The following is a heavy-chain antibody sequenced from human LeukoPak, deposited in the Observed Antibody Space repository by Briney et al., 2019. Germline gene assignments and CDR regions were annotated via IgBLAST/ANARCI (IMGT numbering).Heavy chain of an antibody. D-gene: IGHD2-15*01. V-gene: IGHV1-46*01. CDR1: GYTFTSYY. CDR2: INPTGGST. Sequence: ASVKVSCKASGYTFTSYYMHWVRQAPGQGLEWMGLINPTGGSTGYAQKFQGRVTITRNTSISTAYMELSSLRSEDTAVYYCARDGYCSGGSCGWAYWGQGTLVTVSS. CDR3: ARDGYCSGGSCGWAY. J-gene: IGHJ4*02.